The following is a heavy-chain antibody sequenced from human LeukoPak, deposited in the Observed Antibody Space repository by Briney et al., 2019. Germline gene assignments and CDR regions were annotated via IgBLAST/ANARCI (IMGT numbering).Heavy chain of an antibody. D-gene: IGHD3-10*02. CDR2: INPNSGGT. V-gene: IGHV1-2*06. CDR1: GGTFSSYA. J-gene: IGHJ4*02. CDR3: ARDRNVLFGY. Sequence: ASVKVSCKASGGTFSSYAISWVRQAPGQGLEWMGRINPNSGGTNYAQKFQGRVTMTRDTSISTAYMELSRLRSDDTAVYYCARDRNVLFGYWGQGTLVTVSS.